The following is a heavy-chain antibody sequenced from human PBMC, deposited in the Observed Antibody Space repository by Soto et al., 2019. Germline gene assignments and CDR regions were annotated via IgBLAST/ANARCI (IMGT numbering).Heavy chain of an antibody. CDR1: GDSISNSRFY. CDR3: ARDFFDSSDYTTNWFDP. Sequence: SETLSLTXSVSGDSISNSRFYWAWIRQPPGEGLEWIGSIYHTGNAYYNPSLKSRVTISVDTSKNQFSLKLTSVTAADAALYYCARDFFDSSDYTTNWFDPWGQGTLVTVSS. V-gene: IGHV4-39*01. J-gene: IGHJ5*02. D-gene: IGHD3-22*01. CDR2: IYHTGNA.